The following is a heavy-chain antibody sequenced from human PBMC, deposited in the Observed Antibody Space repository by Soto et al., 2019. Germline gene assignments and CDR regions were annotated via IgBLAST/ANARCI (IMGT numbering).Heavy chain of an antibody. CDR3: AHRPRGYSYHFDY. D-gene: IGHD5-18*01. J-gene: IGHJ4*02. CDR1: GFSLNTRGVG. Sequence: QITLKESGPTLVKPTQTLTLTCTFSGFSLNTRGVGVAWIRQPPGKALEWLALLYWDDDEGYSPSLRSRLTITKDTSQNQVVLTMPNMDPVDTATYYCAHRPRGYSYHFDYWGQGTLVTVSS. CDR2: LYWDDDE. V-gene: IGHV2-5*02.